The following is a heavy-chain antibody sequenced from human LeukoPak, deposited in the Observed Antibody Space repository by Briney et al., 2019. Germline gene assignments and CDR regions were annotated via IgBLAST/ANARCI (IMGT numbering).Heavy chain of an antibody. CDR1: GFTFTNSA. Sequence: GGSLRLSCVASGFTFTNSAMNSVRQPPGKGLEWVSGFSGNGAETFYVGSVRGRFTISRDTSKKTLYLQMNSLRAQDTAIHYCAKRLRNGYNSPIDYWGQGTLVTVSS. J-gene: IGHJ4*02. CDR3: AKRLRNGYNSPIDY. CDR2: FSGNGAET. D-gene: IGHD5-24*01. V-gene: IGHV3-23*01.